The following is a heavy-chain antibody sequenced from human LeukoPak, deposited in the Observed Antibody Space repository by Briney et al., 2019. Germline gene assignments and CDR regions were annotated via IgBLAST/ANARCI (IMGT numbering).Heavy chain of an antibody. CDR1: GFTFSSYA. V-gene: IGHV3-30*04. J-gene: IGHJ6*03. CDR3: ARDPGAVYYYYYYMDV. Sequence: GRSLRLSCAASGFTFSSYAMHWVRQAPGKGLEWVAVISYDGSNKYYADSVKGRFTISRDNSKNTLYLQMNSLRAEDTAVYYCARDPGAVYYYYYYMDVWGKGTTVTVSS. CDR2: ISYDGSNK.